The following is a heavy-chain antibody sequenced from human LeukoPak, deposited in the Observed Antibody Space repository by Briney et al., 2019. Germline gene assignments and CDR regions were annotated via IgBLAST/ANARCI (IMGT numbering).Heavy chain of an antibody. V-gene: IGHV3-21*01. CDR2: ISSSSSYI. J-gene: IGHJ6*02. D-gene: IGHD5-24*01. Sequence: GGSLRLSCAASGFTFSTYAMSWVRQAPGKGLEWVSSISSSSSYIYYADSVKGRFTISRDNAKNSLYLQMNSLRAEDTAVYYCAREMATKRYYYGMDVWGQGTTVTVSS. CDR3: AREMATKRYYYGMDV. CDR1: GFTFSTYA.